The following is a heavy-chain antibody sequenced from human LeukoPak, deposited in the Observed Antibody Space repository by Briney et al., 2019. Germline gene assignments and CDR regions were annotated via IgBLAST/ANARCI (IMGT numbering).Heavy chain of an antibody. CDR2: IYTSGST. V-gene: IGHV4-4*07. CDR3: AKTTVTVIDAFDI. CDR1: GGSIISYY. Sequence: PSEPLSLTCTVSGGSIISYYWSWIRQPAGEGLEWIGRIYTSGSTNYNPSLKSRVTISVDTSKNQFSLKLSSVTAADTAVYYCAKTTVTVIDAFDIWGQGTMVTVSS. J-gene: IGHJ3*02. D-gene: IGHD4-17*01.